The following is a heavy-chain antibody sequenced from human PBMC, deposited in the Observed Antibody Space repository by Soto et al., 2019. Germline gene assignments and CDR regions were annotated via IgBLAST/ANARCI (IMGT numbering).Heavy chain of an antibody. CDR3: ARDSSTTNPV. D-gene: IGHD2-2*01. CDR1: GYTFTDYD. V-gene: IGHV1-8*01. J-gene: IGHJ3*01. Sequence: QVQLVQSGAEVRRPGTSVMVSCKTSGYTFTDYDITWVRQATGQGLEWMGWMNPNSGNTGYAQKFQGRVSMTRNTATSTAYMELSSLRSYDTAIYYCARDSSTTNPVWGQGTMVTVSS. CDR2: MNPNSGNT.